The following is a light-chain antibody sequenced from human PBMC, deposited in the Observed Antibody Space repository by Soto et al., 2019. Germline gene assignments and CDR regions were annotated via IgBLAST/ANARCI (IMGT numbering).Light chain of an antibody. J-gene: IGKJ3*01. V-gene: IGKV1-27*01. CDR3: QKYDTVPFT. Sequence: DIQMTQSPSSLSASVGDRVTITCRASQGISNYVAWYQQKPGKVPKLLISAASTLQSGVSSRFSGRGSGTDFTLTNSSLQPEDVATYYSQKYDTVPFTFGPGTKVDFK. CDR2: AAS. CDR1: QGISNY.